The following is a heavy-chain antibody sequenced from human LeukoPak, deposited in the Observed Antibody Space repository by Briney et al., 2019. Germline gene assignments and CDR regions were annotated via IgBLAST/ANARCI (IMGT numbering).Heavy chain of an antibody. Sequence: GGSLRLSCAASGFTFSSYAMHWVRQAPGKGLEWVAVISYDGSNKYYADSVKGRFTISRDNSKNTLYLQMNSLRAEDTAVYYCARDLKSWGGVFSYWSQGTLVTVSS. CDR3: ARDLKSWGGVFSY. CDR2: ISYDGSNK. J-gene: IGHJ4*02. D-gene: IGHD7-27*01. V-gene: IGHV3-30-3*01. CDR1: GFTFSSYA.